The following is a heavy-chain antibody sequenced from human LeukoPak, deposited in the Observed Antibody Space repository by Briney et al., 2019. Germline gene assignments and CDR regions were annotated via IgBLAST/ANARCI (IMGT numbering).Heavy chain of an antibody. J-gene: IGHJ3*01. CDR2: MYPPLYHGGNT. CDR1: GGSISSNFH. D-gene: IGHD5-18*01. V-gene: IGHV4-38-2*01. CDR3: AISIGYSYGDDAFDV. Sequence: PSETLSLTCAVSGGSISSNFHWSWVRQSPGIGLQWIATMYPPLYHGGNTFYSPSLKSRVTMSLDKSQNQFSLKLHSVTATDTALYYCAISIGYSYGDDAFDVWGPGTGVTVSS.